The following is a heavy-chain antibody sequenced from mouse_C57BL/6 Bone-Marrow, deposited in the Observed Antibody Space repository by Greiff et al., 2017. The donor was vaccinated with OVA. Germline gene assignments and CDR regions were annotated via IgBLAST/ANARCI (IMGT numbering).Heavy chain of an antibody. CDR3: SRFGCYINYVGCDF. J-gene: IGHJ2*01. V-gene: IGHV1-55*01. CDR2: IYPGSGST. CDR1: GYTFTSYW. D-gene: IGHD2-5*01. Sequence: QVQLKQPGAELVKPGASVKMSCKASGYTFTSYWITWVKQRPGQGLEWIGEIYPGSGSTNYNEKFKSKATLTADTSSSTAYMQLSSLTSEDSAVYYCSRFGCYINYVGCDFWGQGTTLTVSS.